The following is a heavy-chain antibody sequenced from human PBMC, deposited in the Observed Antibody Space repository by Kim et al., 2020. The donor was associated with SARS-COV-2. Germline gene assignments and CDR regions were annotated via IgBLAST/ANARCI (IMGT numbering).Heavy chain of an antibody. J-gene: IGHJ3*02. D-gene: IGHD2-15*01. CDR1: GFTFSSYA. Sequence: GGSLRLSCSASGFTFSSYAMHWVRQAPGKGLEYVSAISSNGGSTYYADSVKGRFTISRDNSKNTLYLQMSSLRAEDTAVYYCVKSAGMLLIDAFDIWGQGTMVTVSS. CDR3: VKSAGMLLIDAFDI. V-gene: IGHV3-64D*09. CDR2: ISSNGGST.